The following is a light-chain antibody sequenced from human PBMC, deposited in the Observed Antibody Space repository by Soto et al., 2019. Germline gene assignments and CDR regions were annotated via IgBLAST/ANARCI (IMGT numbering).Light chain of an antibody. CDR2: DTS. Sequence: MTQSPSTLSASVGDGVTITCRASQFVSSGLAWYQQRPGQVPRLLIYDTSTRAPGISARFSGSGSGTEFTLTISTLQSGDFAVYYCQEYLQWPPGMFGQGTKEDIK. CDR1: QFVSSG. V-gene: IGKV3-15*01. CDR3: QEYLQWPPGM. J-gene: IGKJ1*01.